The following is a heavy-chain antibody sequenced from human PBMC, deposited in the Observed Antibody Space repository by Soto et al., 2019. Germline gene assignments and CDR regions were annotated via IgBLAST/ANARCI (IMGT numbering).Heavy chain of an antibody. J-gene: IGHJ6*02. Sequence: SETLSLTCTVSGGSISSYYWSWIRQPPGKGLEWIGYIYYSGSTNYDPSLKSRVTISVDTSKNQFSLKLSSVTAADTALFYCARGHWNRYYYYYGMDVWGQGTTVTVSS. CDR1: GGSISSYY. CDR2: IYYSGST. D-gene: IGHD1-1*01. CDR3: ARGHWNRYYYYYGMDV. V-gene: IGHV4-59*01.